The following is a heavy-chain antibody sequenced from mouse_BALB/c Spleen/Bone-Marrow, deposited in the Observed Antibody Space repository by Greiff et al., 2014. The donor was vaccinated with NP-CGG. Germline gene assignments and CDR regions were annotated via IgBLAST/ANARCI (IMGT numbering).Heavy chain of an antibody. CDR2: INPSTGYT. V-gene: IGHV1-7*01. Sequence: QVQLKESGAELAKPGGSVKMSCKGSGYTFTNYWLHWGKKRPGKGLEWIGYINPSTGYTEYNQKFKDKATLTADKSSSTAYMQLSSLTSEDSAVYYCARFYRYDGFAYWGQGTLVTVSA. CDR1: GYTFTNYW. D-gene: IGHD2-14*01. CDR3: ARFYRYDGFAY. J-gene: IGHJ3*01.